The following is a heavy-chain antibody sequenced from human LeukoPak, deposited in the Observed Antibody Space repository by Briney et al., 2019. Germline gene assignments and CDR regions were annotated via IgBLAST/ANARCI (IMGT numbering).Heavy chain of an antibody. CDR2: ISSSGSTI. CDR1: GFTFSSYS. J-gene: IGHJ6*02. Sequence: AGGSLRLSCAASGFTFSSYSMNWVRQAPGKGLEWVSYISSSGSTIYYAASVKGRFTISRDNAKNSLYLQMNSLRAEDTALYYCARPGYYYGMDVWGQGTTVTVSS. D-gene: IGHD3-10*01. CDR3: ARPGYYYGMDV. V-gene: IGHV3-48*04.